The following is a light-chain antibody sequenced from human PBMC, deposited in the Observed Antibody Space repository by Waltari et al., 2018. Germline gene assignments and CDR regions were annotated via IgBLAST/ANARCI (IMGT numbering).Light chain of an antibody. V-gene: IGKV1-8*01. CDR2: AAS. Sequence: AIRMTQSPSSFSASTGDRVTITCRASQGISSYLAWYQQKPGRVPKLFMSAASTLHSGVPSRFTGSGHGTDFTLTINCLQSDDFATYYCQQYYTYPRTFGQGTKVEIK. J-gene: IGKJ1*01. CDR1: QGISSY. CDR3: QQYYTYPRT.